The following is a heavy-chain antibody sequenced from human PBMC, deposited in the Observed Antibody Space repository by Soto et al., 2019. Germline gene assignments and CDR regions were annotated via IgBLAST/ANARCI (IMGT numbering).Heavy chain of an antibody. CDR2: IYYSGST. Sequence: SETLSLTCTVSGGSISSYYWSWIRQPPGKGLEWIGYIYYSGSTNYNPSLKSRVTISVDTSKNQFSLKLSSVTAADTAVYYCARASIAVAGRGFDNWFDPWGPGTLVTVSS. D-gene: IGHD6-19*01. V-gene: IGHV4-59*01. CDR1: GGSISSYY. CDR3: ARASIAVAGRGFDNWFDP. J-gene: IGHJ5*02.